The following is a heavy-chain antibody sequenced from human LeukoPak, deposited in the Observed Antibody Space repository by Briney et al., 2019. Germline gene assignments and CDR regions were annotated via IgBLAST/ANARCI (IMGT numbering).Heavy chain of an antibody. CDR2: IYYSGST. J-gene: IGHJ4*02. Sequence: SETLSLTCTVSGGSISSSDFYWGWIRQPPGKGLEWIGNIYYSGSTYYNPSLKSRVTISVDTSKNQFSLKLSSVTAADTAVYYCAREPLTTEYFDYWGQGTLVTVSS. CDR3: AREPLTTEYFDY. D-gene: IGHD4-17*01. CDR1: GGSISSSDFY. V-gene: IGHV4-39*07.